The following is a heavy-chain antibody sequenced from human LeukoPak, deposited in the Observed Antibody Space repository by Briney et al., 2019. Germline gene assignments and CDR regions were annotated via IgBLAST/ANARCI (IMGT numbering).Heavy chain of an antibody. J-gene: IGHJ4*02. Sequence: PGGSLRLSCAASGFIFSSYSMSWIRQPPGKGLEWIGYIYYSGSAKYNPSLKSRVTISVDTSKNQFSLKLSSVTAGDTAVYYCARAPGIAAAGTHFDFWGQGTQVTVSS. V-gene: IGHV4-59*01. D-gene: IGHD6-13*01. CDR3: ARAPGIAAAGTHFDF. CDR1: GFIFSSYS. CDR2: IYYSGSA.